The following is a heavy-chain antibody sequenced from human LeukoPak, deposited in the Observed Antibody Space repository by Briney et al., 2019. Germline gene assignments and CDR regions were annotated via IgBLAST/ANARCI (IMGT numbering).Heavy chain of an antibody. Sequence: PGGSLRLSCAASGFSFSNYWMSWVRQSPEKGLEWVANIKEDGSARYYVDSVKGRFTISRDNPKNSLYLQMGSLRADDTAMYYCARDPRDDHNSLDYWGQGTLVTVSS. D-gene: IGHD5-24*01. CDR1: GFSFSNYW. J-gene: IGHJ4*02. CDR2: IKEDGSAR. V-gene: IGHV3-7*03. CDR3: ARDPRDDHNSLDY.